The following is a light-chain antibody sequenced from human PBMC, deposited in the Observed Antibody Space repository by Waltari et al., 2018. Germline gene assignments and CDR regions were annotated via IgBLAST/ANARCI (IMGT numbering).Light chain of an antibody. CDR1: QSVSSTY. V-gene: IGKV3-20*01. CDR3: QHYGSSLMYT. J-gene: IGKJ2*01. Sequence: EIVLPQSPGTLSLSPGQRATLSCRARQSVSSTYLAWSQQTPGPAPRLLIYRESSRATGIPDRCSGSGSGTDFTLTISRLEPEDFAVYYCQHYGSSLMYTFGQGTKLEIK. CDR2: RES.